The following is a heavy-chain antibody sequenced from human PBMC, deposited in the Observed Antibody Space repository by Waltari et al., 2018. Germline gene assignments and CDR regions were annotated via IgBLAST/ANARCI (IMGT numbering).Heavy chain of an antibody. V-gene: IGHV4-39*01. CDR2: IYYSGST. Sequence: QLQLQESGPGLVKPSETLSLTCTVSGGSISSSSYYWGWIRQPPGKGLEWIGSIYYSGSTYYNPSLKSRVTISVDTSKNQFSLKLSSVTAADTAVYYCAGIAVAGSRFDYWGQGTLVTVSS. D-gene: IGHD6-19*01. J-gene: IGHJ4*02. CDR1: GGSISSSSYY. CDR3: AGIAVAGSRFDY.